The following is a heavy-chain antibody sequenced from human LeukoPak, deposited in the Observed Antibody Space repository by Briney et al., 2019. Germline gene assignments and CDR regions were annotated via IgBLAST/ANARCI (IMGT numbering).Heavy chain of an antibody. Sequence: GSLRLSCAASGFTFSSYGMSWIRQPPGKGLEWIGYIYYSGSTNYNPSLKSRVTISVDTSKNQFSLKLSSVTAADTAVYYCARVAARGYYYYYYMDVWGKGTTVTVSS. CDR3: ARVAARGYYYYYYMDV. D-gene: IGHD6-6*01. CDR2: IYYSGST. V-gene: IGHV4-59*01. CDR1: GFTFSSYG. J-gene: IGHJ6*03.